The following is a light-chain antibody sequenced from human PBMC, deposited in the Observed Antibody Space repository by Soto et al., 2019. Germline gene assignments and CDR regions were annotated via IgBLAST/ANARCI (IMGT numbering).Light chain of an antibody. CDR2: LGS. J-gene: IGKJ2*01. Sequence: DIVMTQSPLSLPVTPGEPASISCRSSQSLLHSNGYNYFDWYLQKPGQSPQLLIYLGSNRASGVPDRFSVSGSGTDCTLKISRVEAEDVGVYYCMQALQTPYTFGQGTKLEIK. CDR1: QSLLHSNGYNY. CDR3: MQALQTPYT. V-gene: IGKV2-28*01.